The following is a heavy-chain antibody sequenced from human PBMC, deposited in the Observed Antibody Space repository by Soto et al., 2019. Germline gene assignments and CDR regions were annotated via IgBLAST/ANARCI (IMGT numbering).Heavy chain of an antibody. J-gene: IGHJ6*02. D-gene: IGHD3-16*01. Sequence: SETLSLTCTVSGGSISSGGYYWSWIRQHPGKGLEWIGYIYYSGSTYYNPSLKSRVTISVDTSKNQFSLKLSSVTAADTAVYYCARDQALFRGNYYYYGMDGWGQGTTVTVSS. CDR1: GGSISSGGYY. CDR2: IYYSGST. V-gene: IGHV4-31*03. CDR3: ARDQALFRGNYYYYGMDG.